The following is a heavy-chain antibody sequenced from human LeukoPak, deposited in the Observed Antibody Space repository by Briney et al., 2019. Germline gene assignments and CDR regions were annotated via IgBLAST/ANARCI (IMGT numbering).Heavy chain of an antibody. D-gene: IGHD4-23*01. CDR3: ARHGGYSGNPMPFDS. CDR1: GGSISSYY. J-gene: IGHJ4*02. V-gene: IGHV4-59*08. Sequence: SETLFLTCTVSGGSISSYYWSWIRQPPGKGLEWIAYIYYSGTTNYNPSLKSRVTISLDTSKNQFSLKLSSVTAADTAVYYCARHGGYSGNPMPFDSWGQGTLVTVSS. CDR2: IYYSGTT.